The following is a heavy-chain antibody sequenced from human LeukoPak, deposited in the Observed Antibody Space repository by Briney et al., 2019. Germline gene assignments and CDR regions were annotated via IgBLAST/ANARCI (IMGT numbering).Heavy chain of an antibody. CDR3: ARAGDAFDI. CDR1: GFSFSSYW. CDR2: IKSDGSTT. J-gene: IGHJ3*02. Sequence: PGGSLRLSCAASGFSFSSYWMHWVRQAPGTGLVWVSRIKSDGSTTNYADFVKGRFTISRDNSKNTLYLQMNSLRAEDTATYYCARAGDAFDIWGQGTMVTVSS. V-gene: IGHV3-74*01.